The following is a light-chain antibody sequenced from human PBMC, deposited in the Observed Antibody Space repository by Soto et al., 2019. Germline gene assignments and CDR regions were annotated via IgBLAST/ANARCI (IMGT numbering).Light chain of an antibody. CDR2: QDT. CDR1: KLGDKY. Sequence: SYELTQPPSVSVSPGQTASITCSGDKLGDKYICWYQQKPGQSPVLVIYQDTKRPSGIPERFSGSNSGDTATLTISGTQGMDEADYYCQAWDSRTAVFGGGTKLTVL. J-gene: IGLJ2*01. V-gene: IGLV3-1*01. CDR3: QAWDSRTAV.